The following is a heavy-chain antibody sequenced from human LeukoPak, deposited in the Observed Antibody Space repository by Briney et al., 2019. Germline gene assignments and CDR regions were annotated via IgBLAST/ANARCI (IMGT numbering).Heavy chain of an antibody. V-gene: IGHV4-34*01. CDR2: INHSGST. CDR3: ARHTLPAGWFDP. CDR1: GGSFSGYY. J-gene: IGHJ5*02. Sequence: PSETLSLTCAVYGGSFSGYYWSWIRQPPGKGLEWIGEINHSGSTNYNPSLKSRVTISVDTPKNQFSLKLSSVTAADTAVYYCARHTLPAGWFDPWGQGTLVTVSS.